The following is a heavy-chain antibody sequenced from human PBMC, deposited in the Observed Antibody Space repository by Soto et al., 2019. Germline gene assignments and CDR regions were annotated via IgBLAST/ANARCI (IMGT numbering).Heavy chain of an antibody. CDR2: IYYSGST. CDR1: GGSISSGGYY. D-gene: IGHD3-22*01. J-gene: IGHJ4*02. V-gene: IGHV4-31*03. Sequence: TLSLTCTVSGGSISSGGYYWSWIRQHPGKGLEWIGYIYYSGSTYYNPSLKSRVTISVDTSKNQFSLKLSSVTAADTAVYYCARESSGYYYIVYWGQGTLVTVSS. CDR3: ARESSGYYYIVY.